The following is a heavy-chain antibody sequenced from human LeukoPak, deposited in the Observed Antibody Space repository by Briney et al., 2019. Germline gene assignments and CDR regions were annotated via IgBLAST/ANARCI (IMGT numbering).Heavy chain of an antibody. V-gene: IGHV1-46*01. CDR2: INPSGGST. CDR1: GYTFTSYY. Sequence: ASVKVSCKASGYTFTSYYMHWVRQAPGQGLEWVGIINPSGGSTSYAQKFQGRVTMTRDTSTSTVYMELSSLRSEDTAVYYCARDYYDSSGYYSRGGNWGQGTLVTVSS. CDR3: ARDYYDSSGYYSRGGN. D-gene: IGHD3-22*01. J-gene: IGHJ4*02.